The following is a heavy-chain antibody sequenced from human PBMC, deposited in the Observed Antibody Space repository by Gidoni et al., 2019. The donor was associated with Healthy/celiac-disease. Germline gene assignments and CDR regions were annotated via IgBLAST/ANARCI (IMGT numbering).Heavy chain of an antibody. V-gene: IGHV3-33*01. Sequence: QVQLVESGGGVAQPGRSLRLSCAASGFTFSSYGMHWVRQAPGKGLEWVAVIWYDGSNKYYADSVKGRFTISRDNSKNTLYLQMNSLRAEDTAVYYCAREVMGDYYYYYYGMDVWGQGTTVTVSS. D-gene: IGHD2-21*02. CDR3: AREVMGDYYYYYYGMDV. CDR2: IWYDGSNK. J-gene: IGHJ6*02. CDR1: GFTFSSYG.